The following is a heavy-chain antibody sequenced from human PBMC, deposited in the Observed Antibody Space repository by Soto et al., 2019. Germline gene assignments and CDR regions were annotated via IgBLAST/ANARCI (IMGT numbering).Heavy chain of an antibody. J-gene: IGHJ6*03. CDR2: IKRDGSEK. CDR1: GLTFGDFY. V-gene: IGHV3-7*01. Sequence: GGSLRLSCAASGLTFGDFYMSWIRQATGKGLEWVANIKRDGSEKYYVDSVKGRFTISRDNAKNSLYLQMNSLRAEDTAVYYCARKPITIFGVVTENYYYYMDVWGKGTTVTVSS. D-gene: IGHD3-3*01. CDR3: ARKPITIFGVVTENYYYYMDV.